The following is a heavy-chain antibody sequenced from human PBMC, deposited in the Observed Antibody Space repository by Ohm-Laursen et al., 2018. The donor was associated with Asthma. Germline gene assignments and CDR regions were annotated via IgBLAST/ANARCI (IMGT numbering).Heavy chain of an antibody. J-gene: IGHJ6*02. CDR1: GFTFSSYA. V-gene: IGHV3-30-3*01. D-gene: IGHD1-26*01. Sequence: SLRLSCTASGFTFSSYAMHWVRQAPGKGLEWVAVISYDGSNKYYADSVKGRFTISRDNSKNTLYLQMNSLRAEDTAVYYCARGSSGSLYYYYGMDVWGQGTTVTVSS. CDR3: ARGSSGSLYYYYGMDV. CDR2: ISYDGSNK.